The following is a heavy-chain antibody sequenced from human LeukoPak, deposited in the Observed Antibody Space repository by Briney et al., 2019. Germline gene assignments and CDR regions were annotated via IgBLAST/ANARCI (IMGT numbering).Heavy chain of an antibody. D-gene: IGHD3-10*01. J-gene: IGHJ2*01. CDR3: AKGVPNFDL. Sequence: PGRSLRLSCAASGFTFSNYGMHWVRQAPGKGLEWVAVISYDGSNKYYADSVKGRFTISRDNSKNTLYLQMNSLRAEDTAVYYCAKGVPNFDLWGRGTLVTVSS. CDR2: ISYDGSNK. V-gene: IGHV3-30*18. CDR1: GFTFSNYG.